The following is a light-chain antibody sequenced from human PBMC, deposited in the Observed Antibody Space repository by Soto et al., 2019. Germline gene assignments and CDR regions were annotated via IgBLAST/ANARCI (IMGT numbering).Light chain of an antibody. CDR2: WAS. Sequence: DIVMTQSPDSLAVSLGERATINCKSSQSVLYDSNNKNYLAWYQQKPGQPPKLLIYWASTRESGVPDRFSGSGSGTDFTLTIGSLPAEDVAIYYCQQYYTTPFTFGPGTKVGIK. CDR3: QQYYTTPFT. CDR1: QSVLYDSNNKNY. V-gene: IGKV4-1*01. J-gene: IGKJ3*01.